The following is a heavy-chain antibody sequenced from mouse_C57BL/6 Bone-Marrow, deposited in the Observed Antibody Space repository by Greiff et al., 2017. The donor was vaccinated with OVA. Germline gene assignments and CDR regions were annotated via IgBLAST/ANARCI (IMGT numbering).Heavy chain of an antibody. CDR1: GYTFTSYT. CDR2: INPSSGYT. Sequence: QVHVKQSGAELARPGASVKMSCKASGYTFTSYTMHWVKQRPGQGLEWIGYINPSSGYTKYNQKFKDKATLTADKSSSTAYMQLSSLTSEDSAVYYCARLTTVVADWYFDVWGTGTTVTVSS. CDR3: ARLTTVVADWYFDV. D-gene: IGHD1-1*01. V-gene: IGHV1-4*01. J-gene: IGHJ1*03.